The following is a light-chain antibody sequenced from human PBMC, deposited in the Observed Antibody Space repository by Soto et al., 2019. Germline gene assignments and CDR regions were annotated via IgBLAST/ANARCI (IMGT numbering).Light chain of an antibody. CDR3: CLYIGATPYV. CDR2: ECH. CDR1: SGFVGSFSL. Sequence: QSAPAQPASVSPSPGQSLTISCTGISGFVGSFSLVSWYQQHPGKAPKVMISECHRRPSGVPDRFSGSTSVNSASLTISGLQADEEADYYCCLYIGATPYVFGSGTKVTVL. V-gene: IGLV2-23*01. J-gene: IGLJ1*01.